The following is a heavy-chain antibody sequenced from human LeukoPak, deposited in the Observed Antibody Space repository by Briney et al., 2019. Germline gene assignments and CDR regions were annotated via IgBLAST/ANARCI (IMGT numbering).Heavy chain of an antibody. V-gene: IGHV1-2*02. CDR2: INPNNGDS. CDR1: GYTFTAYY. CDR3: ARVNRALDS. J-gene: IGHJ4*02. Sequence: ASVKVSCKASGYTFTAYYLHWVRQAPGQGLEWMGWINPNNGDSKSAQKFQDRVIMTRDTSIRTAYMELGSLRSDDTAVYYWARVNRALDSWGQGTLVTVSS.